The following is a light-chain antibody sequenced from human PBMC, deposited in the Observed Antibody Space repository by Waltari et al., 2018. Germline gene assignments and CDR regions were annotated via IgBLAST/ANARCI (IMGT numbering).Light chain of an antibody. Sequence: QSVLTPPPSVSGAPGQRVTISCTGSSSNIGAGYDVHWYQQLPGTVPKPLIYANSNRPSGVPDRFSGSKSGTSASLAITGLQAEDEADYYCQSYDTSLSGVFGGGTKLTVL. CDR1: SSNIGAGYD. CDR2: ANS. CDR3: QSYDTSLSGV. J-gene: IGLJ3*02. V-gene: IGLV1-40*01.